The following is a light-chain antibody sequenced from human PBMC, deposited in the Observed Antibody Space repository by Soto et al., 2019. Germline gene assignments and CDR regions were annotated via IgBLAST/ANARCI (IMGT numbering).Light chain of an antibody. CDR2: GAY. CDR3: KQRSDWRIT. CDR1: QGVSRK. J-gene: IGKJ5*01. V-gene: IGKV3-15*01. Sequence: DIVMTPSPATLSVAPGARVTFSCRASQGVSRKLAWYQHKPGQAHRLLISGAYTGATGIQARFSGSGSGTDFTLTIRSLEPEDFAVYYCKQRSDWRITVGQGTRLEIK.